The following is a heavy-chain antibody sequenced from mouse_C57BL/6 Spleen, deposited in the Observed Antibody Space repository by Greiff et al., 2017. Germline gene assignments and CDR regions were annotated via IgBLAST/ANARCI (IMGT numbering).Heavy chain of an antibody. CDR2: IRNKANGYTT. CDR3: ARSPIEYYYAMDY. CDR1: GFTFTDYY. J-gene: IGHJ4*01. V-gene: IGHV7-3*01. Sequence: EVQLVESGGGLVQPGGSLSLSCAASGFTFTDYYMSWVRQPPGKALEWLGFIRNKANGYTTEYSASVKGRFTISRDNSQSILYLQMNALRAEDSATYYCARSPIEYYYAMDYWGQGTSVTVSS.